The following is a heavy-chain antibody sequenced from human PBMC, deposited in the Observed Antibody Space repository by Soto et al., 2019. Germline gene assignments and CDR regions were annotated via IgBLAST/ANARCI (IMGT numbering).Heavy chain of an antibody. J-gene: IGHJ4*02. CDR1: GGSISSDSYY. V-gene: IGHV4-39*01. CDR3: ARFLNFFDY. CDR2: IHYSGST. Sequence: PSETLSLTCTVSGGSISSDSYYWGWIRQPPGKGLEWIGSIHYSGSTYYSPSLKSRVSMSVDTSKNQFSLRLSSVTAADTAVYYRARFLNFFDYWGQGTLVTVSS.